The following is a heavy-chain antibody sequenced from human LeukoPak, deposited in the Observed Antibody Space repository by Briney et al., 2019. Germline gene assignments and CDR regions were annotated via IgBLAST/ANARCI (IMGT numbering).Heavy chain of an antibody. CDR1: GGSFSGYY. CDR3: ARGGITLKKGVTD. Sequence: SETLSLTCAVYGGSFSGYYWSWIRQPPGKGLEWIGEINHSGSTNYNPSLKSRVTISVDTSKNQFSLKLSSVTAADTAVYYCARGGITLKKGVTDWGQGTLVTVSS. CDR2: INHSGST. D-gene: IGHD2-21*02. J-gene: IGHJ4*02. V-gene: IGHV4-34*01.